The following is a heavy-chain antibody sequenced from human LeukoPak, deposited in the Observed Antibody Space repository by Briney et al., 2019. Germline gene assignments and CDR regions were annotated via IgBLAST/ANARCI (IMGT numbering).Heavy chain of an antibody. J-gene: IGHJ6*03. D-gene: IGHD3-22*01. CDR3: ATNSYYDSSGYYPFWYYYYYMDV. CDR2: NIPIFGTA. Sequence: SVKVSCKSSGGTFSSYAISWVRQAPGQGLEWMGGNIPIFGTANYAQKFQGRVTITTDESTSTAYMELSSLRSEDTAVYYCATNSYYDSSGYYPFWYYYYYMDVWGKGTTVTVSS. CDR1: GGTFSSYA. V-gene: IGHV1-69*05.